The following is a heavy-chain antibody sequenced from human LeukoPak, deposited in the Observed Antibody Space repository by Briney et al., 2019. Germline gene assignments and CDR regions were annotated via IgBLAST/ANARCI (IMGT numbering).Heavy chain of an antibody. J-gene: IGHJ3*01. D-gene: IGHD1-26*01. CDR2: ISYEGSKA. CDR1: GFIFNYYA. Sequence: PGGSLRLSCAASGFIFNYYAIHWVRQAPGKGLEWVAVISYEGSKAFYADSVKGRFTISRDNSNNTLYLQLDSLTTDDTAVYYCARAGGGGYFIIHGAFDVWGQGTMVTVSS. CDR3: ARAGGGGYFIIHGAFDV. V-gene: IGHV3-30-3*01.